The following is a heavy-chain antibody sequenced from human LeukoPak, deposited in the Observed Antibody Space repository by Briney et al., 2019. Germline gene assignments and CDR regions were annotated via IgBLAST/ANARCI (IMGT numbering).Heavy chain of an antibody. D-gene: IGHD4-23*01. CDR2: IYHTGTT. CDR3: AAWGVDYGGNFDYSDY. J-gene: IGHJ4*02. CDR1: RGSIMTTHW. Sequence: SETLSLTCTLSRGSIMTTHWWSWVRQPPGKGLEWIGEIYHTGTTNYSPSLKSRLTISVDQSRNQFSLRLSSVTAADTATYYCAAWGVDYGGNFDYSDYWGQGILDTVSS. V-gene: IGHV4-4*02.